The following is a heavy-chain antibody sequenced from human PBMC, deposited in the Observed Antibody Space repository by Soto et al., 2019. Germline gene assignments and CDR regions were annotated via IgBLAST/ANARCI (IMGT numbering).Heavy chain of an antibody. Sequence: EVQLLESGGGLVQPGGSLRLSCAASGFTFSSYAMSWVRQAPGKGLEWVSAISGSGGSTYYADSVKGRFTISRDNSKNTLYLQMNSLRAEDTAVYYCAPHEWFIYYFDYWGQGTLVTVSS. D-gene: IGHD3-3*01. CDR2: ISGSGGST. V-gene: IGHV3-23*01. J-gene: IGHJ4*02. CDR3: APHEWFIYYFDY. CDR1: GFTFSSYA.